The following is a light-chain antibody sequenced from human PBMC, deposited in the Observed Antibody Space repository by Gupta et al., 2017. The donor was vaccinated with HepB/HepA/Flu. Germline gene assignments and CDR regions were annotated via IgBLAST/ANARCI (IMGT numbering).Light chain of an antibody. V-gene: IGLV1-44*01. CDR3: AAWDDRLDVWV. Sequence: QSELTQPPSASGTPGHRVTISCSCGSSTIGINPESWYQQLPGTAPKLLIYSSYQRPSGVPDRFSASKSGTSASLAISGLQSEDEADYYCAAWDDRLDVWVFGGGTNLTVL. CDR2: SSY. J-gene: IGLJ3*02. CDR1: SSTIGINP.